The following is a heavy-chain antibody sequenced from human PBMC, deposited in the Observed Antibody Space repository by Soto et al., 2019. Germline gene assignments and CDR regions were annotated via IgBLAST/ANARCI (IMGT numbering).Heavy chain of an antibody. J-gene: IGHJ3*02. CDR2: IYYSGST. D-gene: IGHD3-10*01. V-gene: IGHV4-30-4*01. Sequence: SETLSLTCTVSGGSISSGDYYWSWIRQPPGKGLEWIGYIYYSGSTYYNPSLKSRVTISVDTSKNQFSLEVSSVTAADTAVYYCARGSLWFNAFDIWGQGTMVTVSS. CDR3: ARGSLWFNAFDI. CDR1: GGSISSGDYY.